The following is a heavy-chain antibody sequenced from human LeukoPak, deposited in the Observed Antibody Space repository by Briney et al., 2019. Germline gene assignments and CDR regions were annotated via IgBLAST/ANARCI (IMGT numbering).Heavy chain of an antibody. CDR3: AKGRITMIVGSIDY. J-gene: IGHJ4*02. Sequence: GGSLRLSCAASGFTFSSHGMNWVRQAPGKGLEWVSGISGSGGNTYYADSVKGRFTISRDNSKNTLYLQMNSLRAEDTAVYYCAKGRITMIVGSIDYWDQGTLVTVSS. CDR2: ISGSGGNT. V-gene: IGHV3-23*01. D-gene: IGHD3-22*01. CDR1: GFTFSSHG.